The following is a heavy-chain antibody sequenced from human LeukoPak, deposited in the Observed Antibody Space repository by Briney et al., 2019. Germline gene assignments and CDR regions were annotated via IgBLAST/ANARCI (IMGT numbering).Heavy chain of an antibody. Sequence: GGSLRLSCAASGFTFSSYEMNWVRQAPGKGLEWVSYISSSGSTIYYADSVKGRFTISRDNAKNSLYLQMNSLRAEDTAVYYCASMAPRLRAFDIWGQGTMVTVSS. J-gene: IGHJ3*02. CDR1: GFTFSSYE. CDR3: ASMAPRLRAFDI. CDR2: ISSSGSTI. V-gene: IGHV3-48*03. D-gene: IGHD3-16*01.